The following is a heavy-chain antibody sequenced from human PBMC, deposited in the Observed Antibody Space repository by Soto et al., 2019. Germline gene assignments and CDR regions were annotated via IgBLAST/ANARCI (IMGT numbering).Heavy chain of an antibody. J-gene: IGHJ5*02. CDR1: GYTFTSYG. D-gene: IGHD3-9*01. CDR2: ISAYNGNT. V-gene: IGHV1-18*01. CDR3: ARDYYDILTGQNWFDP. Sequence: QVQLVQSGAEVKKPGASVKVSCKASGYTFTSYGISWVRQAPGQGLEWMGWISAYNGNTNYAQKLQGRVTMTTDTATSTAYMELRSLRSDDTAVYYCARDYYDILTGQNWFDPWGQGTLVTVSS.